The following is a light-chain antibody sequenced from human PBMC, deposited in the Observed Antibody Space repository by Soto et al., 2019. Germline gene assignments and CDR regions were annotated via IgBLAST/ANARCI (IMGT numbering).Light chain of an antibody. CDR2: DAS. Sequence: EIVLTQSPATLSLSPGERATLSCRASQSVSSYLAWYQQTPGQAPRLLIYDASNRATGIPARFSGSGSGTDFTLTISSLEPEDFAVYYCQQRSNWLPLTFGGGTKVEIK. V-gene: IGKV3-11*01. J-gene: IGKJ4*01. CDR3: QQRSNWLPLT. CDR1: QSVSSY.